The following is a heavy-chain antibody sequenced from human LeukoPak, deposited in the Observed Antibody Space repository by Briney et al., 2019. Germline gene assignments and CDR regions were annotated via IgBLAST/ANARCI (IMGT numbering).Heavy chain of an antibody. J-gene: IGHJ4*02. CDR3: ARREGWYSYGGNDY. CDR2: ISAYNGNT. CDR1: GYTFTSYG. D-gene: IGHD5-18*01. V-gene: IGHV1-18*01. Sequence: ASEKVSCKASGYTFTSYGISWVRQAPGQGLEWMGWISAYNGNTNYAQKLQGRVTMTTDTSTSTAYMELRSLRSDDTAVYYCARREGWYSYGGNDYWGQGTLVTVSS.